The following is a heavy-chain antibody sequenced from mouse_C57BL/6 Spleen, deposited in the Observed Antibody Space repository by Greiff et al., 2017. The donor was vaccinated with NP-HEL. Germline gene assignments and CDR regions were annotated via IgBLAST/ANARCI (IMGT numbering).Heavy chain of an antibody. V-gene: IGHV1-55*01. D-gene: IGHD2-5*01. CDR1: GYTFTSYW. Sequence: QVHVKQPGAELVKPGASVKMSCKASGYTFTSYWITWVKQRPGQGLEWIGDIYPGSGSTNYNEKFKSKATLTVDTSSSTAYMQLSSLTSEDSAVYYCARIDYSNYGYFDYWGQGTTLTVSS. CDR3: ARIDYSNYGYFDY. CDR2: IYPGSGST. J-gene: IGHJ2*01.